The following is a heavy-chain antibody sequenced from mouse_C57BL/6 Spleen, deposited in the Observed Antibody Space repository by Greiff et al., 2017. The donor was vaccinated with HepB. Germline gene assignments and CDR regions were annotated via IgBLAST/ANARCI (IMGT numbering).Heavy chain of an antibody. Sequence: VQLQQSGAELVRPGASVKLSCTASGFNIKDDYMHWVKQRPEQGLEWIGWIDPENGDTEYASKFQGKATITADTSSNTAYLQLSSLTSEDTAVYYCTRGPSTFAYWGQGTLVTVSA. J-gene: IGHJ3*01. CDR1: GFNIKDDY. CDR2: IDPENGDT. V-gene: IGHV14-4*01. CDR3: TRGPSTFAY.